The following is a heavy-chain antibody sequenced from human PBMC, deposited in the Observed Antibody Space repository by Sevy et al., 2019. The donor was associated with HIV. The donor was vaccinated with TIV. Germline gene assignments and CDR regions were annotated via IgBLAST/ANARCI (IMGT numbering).Heavy chain of an antibody. V-gene: IGHV4-39*01. Sequence: SETLSLTCTVSGGSISSSSYYWGWIRQPPGKGLEWIGSIYYSGSTYYNPSLKSRVTISVDTSKTQFSLKLSPVTAADAAVYYCASQVSDYDSSGYYFDYWGQGTLVTVSS. J-gene: IGHJ4*02. CDR2: IYYSGST. CDR3: ASQVSDYDSSGYYFDY. D-gene: IGHD3-22*01. CDR1: GGSISSSSYY.